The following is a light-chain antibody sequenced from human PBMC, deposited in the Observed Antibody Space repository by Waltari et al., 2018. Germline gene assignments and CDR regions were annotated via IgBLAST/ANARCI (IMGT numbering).Light chain of an antibody. CDR1: QGISSY. CDR3: QQLNSHPLT. V-gene: IGKV1-9*01. J-gene: IGKJ4*01. CDR2: AAS. Sequence: IQLTQSPSSLSASVGDRVTITFRASQGISSYLAWYQQKPGKAPKLLIYAASTLQSWVPSRFSGSGSGTDFTLTISSLQPEDFASYYCQQLNSHPLTFGGGTKVEIK.